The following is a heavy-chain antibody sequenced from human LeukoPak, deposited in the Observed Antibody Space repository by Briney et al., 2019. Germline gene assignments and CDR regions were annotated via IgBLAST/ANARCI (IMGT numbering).Heavy chain of an antibody. V-gene: IGHV3-23*01. CDR2: ISGSGGST. D-gene: IGHD3-22*01. Sequence: GGSLRLSCAASGFTFSSYAMSWVRRAPGKGLEWVSAISGSGGSTYYADSVKGRFTISRDNSKNTLYLQMSSLRAEDTALYYCAKGEGYYDTSDYDYWGQGTLVTVSS. CDR3: AKGEGYYDTSDYDY. CDR1: GFTFSSYA. J-gene: IGHJ4*02.